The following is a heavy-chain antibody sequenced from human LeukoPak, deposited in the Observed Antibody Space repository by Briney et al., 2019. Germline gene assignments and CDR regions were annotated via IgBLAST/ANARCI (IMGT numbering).Heavy chain of an antibody. CDR1: GGSFSGYY. CDR3: TSGPVGATRHFDY. J-gene: IGHJ4*02. V-gene: IGHV4-34*01. D-gene: IGHD1-26*01. Sequence: PSETLSLTCAVYGGSFSGYYWSWSRKPPGEGLEWGGEINHSGGTNYNPSLKSRVTISVDTSKNQVSLKLSSVTAADTAVYYCTSGPVGATRHFDYWGQGTLVTVSS. CDR2: INHSGGT.